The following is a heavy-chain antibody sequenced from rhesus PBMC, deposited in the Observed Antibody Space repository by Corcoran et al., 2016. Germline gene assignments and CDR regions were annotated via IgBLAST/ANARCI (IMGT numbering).Heavy chain of an antibody. D-gene: IGHD2-39*02. J-gene: IGHJ6*01. CDR2: NDGSSGST. CDR3: AREYCSGGVCYGLDS. Sequence: VQLQESGPGVLPPSETLSLTFAVSGGPTSSGYACRWIRQPPGKGLEWLGYNDGSSGSTNYNPSIKNRVTISKDASKNQFSLKLSSVTAADTAVYDCAREYCSGGVCYGLDSWGQGVVVTVSS. V-gene: IGHV4-76*01. CDR1: GGPTSSGYA.